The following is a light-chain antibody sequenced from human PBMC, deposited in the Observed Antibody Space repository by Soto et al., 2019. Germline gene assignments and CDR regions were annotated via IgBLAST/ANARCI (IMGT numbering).Light chain of an antibody. V-gene: IGKV3-11*01. CDR1: QSVSSR. CDR2: DAS. Sequence: DTVLTQAPATLSLSPGERATLSCRASQSVSSRLAWYQQKPGQAPRLLIYDASNRATGIPARFSGSGSGTDFTLTISSLEPEDFAVYYCQQRSNWPPTWTFGQGTKVEIK. J-gene: IGKJ1*01. CDR3: QQRSNWPPTWT.